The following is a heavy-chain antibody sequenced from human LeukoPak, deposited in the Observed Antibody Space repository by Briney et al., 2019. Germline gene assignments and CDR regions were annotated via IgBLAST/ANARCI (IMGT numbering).Heavy chain of an antibody. CDR2: INGDGSIK. CDR3: ARVPGITGTGIDY. D-gene: IGHD1-7*01. J-gene: IGHJ4*02. Sequence: LSGGSLRLSCAASGFTLSRYWLIHWVRQVPGKGLQWVSRINGDGSIKTAGSYTGYADSVKGRFTISIDDAKNTLYLQMNNLRADDTAVYYCARVPGITGTGIDYWGQGTLVTVSS. CDR1: GFTLSRYW. V-gene: IGHV3-74*01.